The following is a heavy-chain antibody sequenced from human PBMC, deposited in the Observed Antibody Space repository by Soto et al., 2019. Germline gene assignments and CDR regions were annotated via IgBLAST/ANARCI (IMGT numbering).Heavy chain of an antibody. CDR3: AKVLGIVGAYFDY. CDR2: ISGSGGST. J-gene: IGHJ4*02. V-gene: IGHV3-23*01. Sequence: EVQLLESGGGLVQPGGSLRLSCAASGFTFSSYAMSWVRQAPGKGLEWVSAISGSGGSTYYADSVKGRFTISRDNSKNTLYLQMNSLRAEDTAVYYRAKVLGIVGAYFDYWGQGTLVTVSS. CDR1: GFTFSSYA. D-gene: IGHD1-26*01.